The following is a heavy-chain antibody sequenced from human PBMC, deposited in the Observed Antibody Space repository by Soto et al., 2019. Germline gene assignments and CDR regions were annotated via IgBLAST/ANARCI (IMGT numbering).Heavy chain of an antibody. D-gene: IGHD5-12*01. CDR2: IYSSGST. Sequence: QVQLQESGPGLVKPSETLSLTCTVSGGSVSSGSYYWSWIRQPPGKGLEWLGYIYSSGSTSYNPSRKTRVTISVDTSKNQFALKLSSVTAADKAVYYSAREGNGYNYWGQGTLVTVSS. CDR1: GGSVSSGSYY. CDR3: AREGNGYNY. V-gene: IGHV4-61*01. J-gene: IGHJ4*02.